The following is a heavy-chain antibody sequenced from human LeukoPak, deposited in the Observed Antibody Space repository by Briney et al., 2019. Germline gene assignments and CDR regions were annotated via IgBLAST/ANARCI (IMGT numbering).Heavy chain of an antibody. CDR2: IYDSGST. D-gene: IGHD3-10*01. CDR1: GGSVRSSYYY. CDR3: ARDDGGVFDY. Sequence: SETLSLTCTVSGGSVRSSYYYWGWIRQPPGKGLEWIGSIYDSGSTYYNPSLKSRVTISVDTSKNQFSLKLSSVTAADTAVYYCARDDGGVFDYWGQGTLVTVSS. J-gene: IGHJ4*02. V-gene: IGHV4-39*07.